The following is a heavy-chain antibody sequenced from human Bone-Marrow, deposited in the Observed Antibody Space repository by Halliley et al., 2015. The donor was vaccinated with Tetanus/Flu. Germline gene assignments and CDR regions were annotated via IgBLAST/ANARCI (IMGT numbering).Heavy chain of an antibody. V-gene: IGHV4-59*09. J-gene: IGHJ5*02. Sequence: YYSGIPNYTPSFKSRVAISVDTSRNKFSLELRSVTAADTAVYHCARGVERYCSSSGCYNWFDPWGQGALVTVSS. CDR2: YYSGIP. D-gene: IGHD2-2*01. CDR3: ARGVERYCSSSGCYNWFDP.